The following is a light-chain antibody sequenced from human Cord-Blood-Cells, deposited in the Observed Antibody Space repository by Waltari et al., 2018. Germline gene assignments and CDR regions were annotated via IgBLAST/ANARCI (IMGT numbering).Light chain of an antibody. CDR1: QSVSSSY. CDR2: GAS. V-gene: IGKV3-20*01. CDR3: QQYCSSPLT. J-gene: IGKJ4*01. Sequence: EIVLTQPPGILTLYPGERAPLSCRASQSVSSSYLAWYQQKPGQAPRLLIYGASSMATGIPDRFSGSGSGTDFTLTISRLEPEDFAVYYCQQYCSSPLTFGGGTKVEIK.